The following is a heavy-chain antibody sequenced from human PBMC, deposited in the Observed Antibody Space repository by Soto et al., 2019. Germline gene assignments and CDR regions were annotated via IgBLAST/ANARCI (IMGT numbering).Heavy chain of an antibody. CDR1: GFTFSSYA. D-gene: IGHD6-13*01. Sequence: QVQLVESGGGVVQPGRSLRLSCAASGFTFSSYAMHWVRQAPGKGLEWVAVISYDGSNKYYADSVKGRFTISRDNSKNTLYLQMNSLRAEDTAVYYCARDGAAAGSFVLFSGYYYYYGMDVWGQGTTVTVSS. V-gene: IGHV3-30-3*01. J-gene: IGHJ6*02. CDR3: ARDGAAAGSFVLFSGYYYYYGMDV. CDR2: ISYDGSNK.